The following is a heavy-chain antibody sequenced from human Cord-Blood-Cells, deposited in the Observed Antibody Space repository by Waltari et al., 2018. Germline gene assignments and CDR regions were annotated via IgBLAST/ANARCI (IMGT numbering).Heavy chain of an antibody. D-gene: IGHD1-26*01. CDR1: GYSISSGYY. Sequence: QVQLQESGPGLVKPSETLSLTCAVSGYSISSGYYWGWIRQPPGKGLEWIGSIYHSGSTYYNPSLKGRVTISVATSKNQFSLKLSAVTAADTAVYYCARVRYSGSYYYFDYWGQGTLVTVSS. J-gene: IGHJ4*02. CDR2: IYHSGST. V-gene: IGHV4-38-2*01. CDR3: ARVRYSGSYYYFDY.